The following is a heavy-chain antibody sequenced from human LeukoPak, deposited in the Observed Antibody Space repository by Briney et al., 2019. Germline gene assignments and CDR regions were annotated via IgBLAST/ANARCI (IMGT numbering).Heavy chain of an antibody. D-gene: IGHD5-18*01. J-gene: IGHJ4*02. V-gene: IGHV4-59*01. CDR3: ARTSAFVDTAMVSVFDFDY. CDR1: GGSISSYY. CDR2: IYYSGST. Sequence: SETLSLTCTVSGGSISSYYWSWTRQPPGKGLEWIGYIYYSGSTNYNPSLKSRVTISVGTSKNQFSLKLSSVTAADTAVYYCARTSAFVDTAMVSVFDFDYWGQGTLVTVSS.